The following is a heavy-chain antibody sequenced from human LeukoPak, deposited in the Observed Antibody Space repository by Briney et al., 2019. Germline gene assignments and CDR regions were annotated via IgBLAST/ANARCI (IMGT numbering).Heavy chain of an antibody. Sequence: ASVKVSFKTFGYTFTSHSISWVRQALGQGLEWMGWISAYNGNTNYAQKLQGRVTMTTDTSTSTVYMELRSLRSDDTAVYYCARIAVAGTLGWFDPWGQGTLVTVSS. D-gene: IGHD6-19*01. CDR3: ARIAVAGTLGWFDP. CDR2: ISAYNGNT. V-gene: IGHV1-18*04. J-gene: IGHJ5*02. CDR1: GYTFTSHS.